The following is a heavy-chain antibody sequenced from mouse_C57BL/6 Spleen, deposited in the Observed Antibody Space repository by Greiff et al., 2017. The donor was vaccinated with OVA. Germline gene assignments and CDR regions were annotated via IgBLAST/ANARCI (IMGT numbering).Heavy chain of an antibody. CDR2: IYPRSGNT. CDR1: GYTFTSYG. V-gene: IGHV1-81*01. CDR3: ARSGPIYDGYYERYFDV. D-gene: IGHD2-3*01. Sequence: QVQLQQSGAELARPGASVKLSCKASGYTFTSYGISWVKQRTGQGLEWIGEIYPRSGNTYYNEKFKGKATLTADKSSSTAYMELRSLTSEDSAVYFCARSGPIYDGYYERYFDVWGTGTTVTVSS. J-gene: IGHJ1*03.